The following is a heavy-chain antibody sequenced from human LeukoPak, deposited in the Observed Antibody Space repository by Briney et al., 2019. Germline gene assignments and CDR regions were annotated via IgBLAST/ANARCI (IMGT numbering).Heavy chain of an antibody. J-gene: IGHJ6*03. CDR3: ARIWGEDYYYYMDV. D-gene: IGHD7-27*01. CDR2: INPNSGGT. V-gene: IGHV1-2*06. CDR1: GYTFTGYY. Sequence: ASVKVSCKASGYTFTGYYIHWVRQAPGQGLEWMGRINPNSGGTNYAQKFQGGVTMTRDTSISTAYMELSRLRSDDTAVYYCARIWGEDYYYYMDVWGKGTTVTVSS.